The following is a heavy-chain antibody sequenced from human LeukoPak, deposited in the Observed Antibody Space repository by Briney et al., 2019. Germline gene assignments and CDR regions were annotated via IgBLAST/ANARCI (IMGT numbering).Heavy chain of an antibody. D-gene: IGHD2-15*01. Sequence: SETLSLTCAVYGGSFSGYYWSWIRQPPGKGLEWIGEINHSGSTNYNPSLKSRVTISVDTSKSQFSLKLSSVTAADTAVYYCARVVAVVPSAVDYWGQGTLVTVSS. V-gene: IGHV4-34*01. CDR1: GGSFSGYY. J-gene: IGHJ4*02. CDR2: INHSGST. CDR3: ARVVAVVPSAVDY.